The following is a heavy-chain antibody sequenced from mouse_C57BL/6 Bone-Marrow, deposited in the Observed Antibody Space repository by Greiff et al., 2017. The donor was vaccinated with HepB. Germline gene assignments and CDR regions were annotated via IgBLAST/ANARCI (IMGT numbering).Heavy chain of an antibody. J-gene: IGHJ4*01. Sequence: QVHVKQSGAELARPGASVKLSCKASGYTFTSYGISWVKQRTGQGLEWIGELYPRSGNTYYNEKFKGKATLTADKSSSTAYMELRSLTSEDSAVYFCARRDYGNQYYAMDYWGQGTSVTVSS. CDR2: LYPRSGNT. CDR3: ARRDYGNQYYAMDY. D-gene: IGHD2-1*01. V-gene: IGHV1-81*01. CDR1: GYTFTSYG.